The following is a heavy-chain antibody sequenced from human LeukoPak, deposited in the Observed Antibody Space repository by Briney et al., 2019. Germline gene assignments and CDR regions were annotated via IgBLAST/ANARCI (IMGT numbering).Heavy chain of an antibody. V-gene: IGHV3-23*01. CDR1: GFTFSSYW. Sequence: GGSLRLSCAASGFTFSSYWMHWVRQGPGKGLVWVSEISGSGGGTDYADSVKGRFTISRDNSKNTLYLEMNSLRADDTAVYYCAKTPKTGSFDYWGQGTLVTVSS. J-gene: IGHJ4*02. CDR2: ISGSGGGT. D-gene: IGHD7-27*01. CDR3: AKTPKTGSFDY.